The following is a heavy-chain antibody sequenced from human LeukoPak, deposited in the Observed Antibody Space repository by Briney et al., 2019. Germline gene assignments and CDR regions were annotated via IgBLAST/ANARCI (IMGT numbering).Heavy chain of an antibody. CDR2: IYYSGST. J-gene: IGHJ4*02. D-gene: IGHD3-22*01. V-gene: IGHV4-59*01. CDR1: GGSIRSYY. CDR3: ARIEDSSGYYFRFDY. Sequence: SETLSLTCTVSGGSIRSYYWSWIRQPPGKGLEWIGYIYYSGSTNYNPSLKSRVTISVDTSKNQFSLNLSSVTAADTAVHYCARIEDSSGYYFRFDYWGQGTLVTVSS.